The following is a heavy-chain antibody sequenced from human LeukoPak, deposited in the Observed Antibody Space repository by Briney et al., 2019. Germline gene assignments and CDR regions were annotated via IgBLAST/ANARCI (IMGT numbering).Heavy chain of an antibody. CDR2: IFHSGNT. V-gene: IGHV4-4*02. CDR1: GDSISSSYW. D-gene: IGHD3-16*02. J-gene: IGHJ4*02. Sequence: SETLSLTCAVSGDSISSSYWWSWVRQPPGKGLEWIGEIFHSGNTNYNPPLKSRVTISVDKSKNQFSLKLSSVTAADTAVYYCARGLTGVYYDYVWGSYRTYYFDYWGQGTLVTVSP. CDR3: ARGLTGVYYDYVWGSYRTYYFDY.